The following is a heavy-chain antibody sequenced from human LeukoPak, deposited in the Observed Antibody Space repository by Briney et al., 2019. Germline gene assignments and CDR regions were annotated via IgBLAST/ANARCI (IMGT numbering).Heavy chain of an antibody. V-gene: IGHV3-66*01. CDR3: ASFIYVWGSYPTDY. CDR2: IYSGGST. J-gene: IGHJ4*02. CDR1: GFTFSSYA. Sequence: GGSLRLSCAASGFTFSSYAMSWVRQAPGKGLEWVSVIYSGGSTYYADSVKGRFTISRDNSKNTLYLQMNSLRAEDTAVYYCASFIYVWGSYPTDYWGQGTLVTVSS. D-gene: IGHD3-16*02.